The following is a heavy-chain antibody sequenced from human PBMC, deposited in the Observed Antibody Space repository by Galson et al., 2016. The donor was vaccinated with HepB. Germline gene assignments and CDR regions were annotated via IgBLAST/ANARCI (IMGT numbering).Heavy chain of an antibody. J-gene: IGHJ4*02. CDR2: VWYDGSNQ. V-gene: IGHV3-33*01. CDR3: ARDSGSGVVVPVASPRLDY. Sequence: SLRLSCAASGFTFSTYGMHWVRQAPGKGLEWVAAVWYDGSNQHYADSVKGRFTIFKDTFKSTLSLQMNSLRPEDTAVYYCARDSGSGVVVPVASPRLDYWGQGTLVTVSS. CDR1: GFTFSTYG. D-gene: IGHD2-2*01.